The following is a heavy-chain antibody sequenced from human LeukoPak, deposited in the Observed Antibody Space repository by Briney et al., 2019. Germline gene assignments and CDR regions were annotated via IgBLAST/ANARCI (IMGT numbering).Heavy chain of an antibody. D-gene: IGHD3-10*01. Sequence: ASVKVSCTASGYTFTSYAMHWVRQAPGQRLEWMGWINAGNGNTKYSQKFQGRVTITRDTSASTAYMELSSLRSEDTAVYYCARDAIYYGSGSYPDYWGQGTLVIVSS. V-gene: IGHV1-3*01. J-gene: IGHJ4*02. CDR2: INAGNGNT. CDR1: GYTFTSYA. CDR3: ARDAIYYGSGSYPDY.